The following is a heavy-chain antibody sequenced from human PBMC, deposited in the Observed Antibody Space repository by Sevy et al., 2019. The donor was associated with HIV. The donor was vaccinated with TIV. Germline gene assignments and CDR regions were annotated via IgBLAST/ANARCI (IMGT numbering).Heavy chain of an antibody. V-gene: IGHV3-30*02. Sequence: GGSLRLSCTASGFTFSNFGMHWVRQVPGKGLEWVTFIRYDGSDKYYAASGKGRFTISRDDSKNTLYLQMDGLRPEDTAIYYCAKDLAGPGRRYFDFWGQGALVTVSS. CDR3: AKDLAGPGRRYFDF. CDR1: GFTFSNFG. CDR2: IRYDGSDK. J-gene: IGHJ4*02. D-gene: IGHD6-13*01.